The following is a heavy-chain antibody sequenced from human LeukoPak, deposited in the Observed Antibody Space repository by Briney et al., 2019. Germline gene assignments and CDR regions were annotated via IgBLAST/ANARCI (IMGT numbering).Heavy chain of an antibody. D-gene: IGHD3-22*01. CDR1: GGTFSSYA. Sequence: SVKVSCKASGGTFSSYAISWVRQAPGQGLEWMGGIIPIFGTANYAQKFQGRVTITTDESTSTAYMELSSLRSEDTAVYYCASIDSSGYYPFDYWGQGTLVIVSS. V-gene: IGHV1-69*05. CDR3: ASIDSSGYYPFDY. J-gene: IGHJ4*02. CDR2: IIPIFGTA.